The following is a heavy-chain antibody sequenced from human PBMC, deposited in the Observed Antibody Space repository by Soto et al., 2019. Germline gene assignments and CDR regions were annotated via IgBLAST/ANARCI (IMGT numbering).Heavy chain of an antibody. D-gene: IGHD5-12*01. Sequence: ASVKVSCKASGGTFSSYTISWVRQAPGQGLEWMGRIIPILGIANYAQKFQGRVTITADKSTSTAYMELSSLRSEDTAVYYCARGGGYDTPHMDVWGKGTTVTVSS. CDR3: ARGGGYDTPHMDV. V-gene: IGHV1-69*02. CDR1: GGTFSSYT. CDR2: IIPILGIA. J-gene: IGHJ6*03.